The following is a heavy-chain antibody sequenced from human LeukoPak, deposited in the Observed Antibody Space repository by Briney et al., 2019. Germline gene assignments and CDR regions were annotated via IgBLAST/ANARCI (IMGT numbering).Heavy chain of an antibody. CDR3: ARHVYDSSGYYYDPYFDY. D-gene: IGHD3-22*01. CDR2: IYYSGST. CDR1: GGSISSSSYY. J-gene: IGHJ4*02. Sequence: SETLSLTCTVSGGSISSSSYYWGWIRQPPGKGLEWIGSIYYSGSTYYTPSLKSRFTISVDTSKNQFSLKLSSVTAADTAVYYCARHVYDSSGYYYDPYFDYWGQGTLVTVSS. V-gene: IGHV4-39*01.